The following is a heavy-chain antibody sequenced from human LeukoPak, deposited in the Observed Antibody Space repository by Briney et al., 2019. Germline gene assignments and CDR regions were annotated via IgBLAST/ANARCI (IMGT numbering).Heavy chain of an antibody. V-gene: IGHV1-69*05. CDR2: IIPIFGTA. Sequence: SVKVSCKASGGTFSSYAISWVRQAPGQGLEWMGRIIPIFGTANYAQKFQGRVTITTDESTSTAYMELSSLRSEDTAVYYCARDEVRGKYCGGDCYSYWGQGTLFTVPS. J-gene: IGHJ4*02. CDR1: GGTFSSYA. CDR3: ARDEVRGKYCGGDCYSY. D-gene: IGHD2-21*02.